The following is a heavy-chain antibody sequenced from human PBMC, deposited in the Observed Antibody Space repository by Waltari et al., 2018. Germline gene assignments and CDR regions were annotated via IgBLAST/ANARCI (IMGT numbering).Heavy chain of an antibody. CDR2: INADDGNR. J-gene: IGHJ4*02. CDR3: ARGYHRSAWIVDY. D-gene: IGHD1-1*01. CDR1: GYTFSNYA. V-gene: IGHV1-3*01. Sequence: QVQLVQSGAEVKKPGASVKVSCRASGYTFSNYAMHWLRQAPGQRPEWMGWINADDGNRKYSQHFQGRVTITRDTSASTTYLELSSVSAEDTAVYYCARGYHRSAWIVDYWGQGTLVTVSS.